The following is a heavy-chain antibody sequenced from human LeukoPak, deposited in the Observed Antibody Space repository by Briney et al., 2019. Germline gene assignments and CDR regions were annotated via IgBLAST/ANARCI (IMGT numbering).Heavy chain of an antibody. CDR3: ARERFAGGYRYLDY. D-gene: IGHD2-8*02. J-gene: IGHJ4*02. CDR1: GGSINSGGYF. Sequence: SQTLFLTCTVSGGSINSGGYFWNWIRQHPGRGLEWIGSIYYTGSTSYYPSLKSRLTISIATSKNQFSLRLNSVIAADTAVYYCARERFAGGYRYLDYWGQGTLVTVSS. V-gene: IGHV4-31*03. CDR2: IYYTGST.